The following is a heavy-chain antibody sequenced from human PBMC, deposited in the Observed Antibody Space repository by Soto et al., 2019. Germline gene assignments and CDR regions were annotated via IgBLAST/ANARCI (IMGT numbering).Heavy chain of an antibody. CDR2: INPNSGGT. J-gene: IGHJ4*02. V-gene: IGHV1-2*04. D-gene: IGHD2-2*01. Sequence: QVQLVQSGAEVKKPGASVKVSCKASGYTFTDSYIHWVRQAPGQGLEWMRWINPNSGGTNYAEKFQDWVTMTRDTAITTAYMELRRLRSDDSAMYYCATERYCITTTCSAFDYWGQGTLVTVSS. CDR3: ATERYCITTTCSAFDY. CDR1: GYTFTDSY.